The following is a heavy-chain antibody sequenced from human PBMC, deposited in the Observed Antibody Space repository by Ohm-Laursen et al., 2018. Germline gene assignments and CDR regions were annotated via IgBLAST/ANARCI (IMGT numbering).Heavy chain of an antibody. CDR1: GFSFSSYA. V-gene: IGHV3-23*01. D-gene: IGHD3-16*01. J-gene: IGHJ3*02. CDR2: ISGSGGST. CDR3: AKGRSGHPRGVGAFDI. Sequence: GSLRLSCTASGFSFSSYAVTWVRQAPGKGLEWVSAISGSGGSTYYADSVKGRFTISRDNSKNTLYLQVNSLRAEDTAVYYCAKGRSGHPRGVGAFDIWGQGTMVTVSS.